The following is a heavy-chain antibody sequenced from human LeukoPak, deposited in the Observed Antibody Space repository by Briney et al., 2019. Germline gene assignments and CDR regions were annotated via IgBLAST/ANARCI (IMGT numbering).Heavy chain of an antibody. CDR3: ARVVGWFDP. Sequence: SVKVSCKASGGTFSSYAISWVRQAPGQGLEWMGGIIPIFGTANYAQKFQGRVTMTIDTSTSTAYMELRSLRSDDTAVYYCARVVGWFDPWGQGTLVTVSS. V-gene: IGHV1-69*05. CDR2: IIPIFGTA. CDR1: GGTFSSYA. J-gene: IGHJ5*02.